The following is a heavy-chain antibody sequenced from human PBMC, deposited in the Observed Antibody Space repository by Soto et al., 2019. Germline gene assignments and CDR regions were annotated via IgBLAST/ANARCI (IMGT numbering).Heavy chain of an antibody. J-gene: IGHJ3*02. CDR2: IYYSGST. CDR1: GGSISSGDYY. V-gene: IGHV4-30-4*01. CDR3: ARELCGGDCYSRLGAFDI. D-gene: IGHD2-21*02. Sequence: QVQLQESGPGLVKPSQTLSLTCTVSGGSISSGDYYWSWIRQPPGKGLEWIGYIYYSGSTYYNPSLNSRVTRSVDTSKNQFSLKLSSVTAADTAVYYCARELCGGDCYSRLGAFDIWGQGTMVTVSS.